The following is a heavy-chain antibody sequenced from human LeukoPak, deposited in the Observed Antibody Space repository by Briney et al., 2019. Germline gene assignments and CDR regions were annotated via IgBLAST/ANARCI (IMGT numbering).Heavy chain of an antibody. J-gene: IGHJ4*02. D-gene: IGHD1-14*01. CDR3: ARLGVIGRTFDY. CDR2: IYHDGST. CDR1: GGSINSGGYS. V-gene: IGHV4-30-2*01. Sequence: SQTLSLTCAVSGGSINSGGYSWSWIRQPPGAGLEWTATIYHDGSTYYNPSLKGRVIISLDTSKNQFSLTLTYVTAADTAVYYCARLGVIGRTFDYWGQGTLVTVSS.